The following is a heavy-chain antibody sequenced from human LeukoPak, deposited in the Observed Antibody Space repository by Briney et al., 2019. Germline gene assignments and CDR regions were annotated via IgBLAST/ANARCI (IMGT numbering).Heavy chain of an antibody. CDR3: ARAGVGAYTPFDY. D-gene: IGHD1-26*01. J-gene: IGHJ4*02. V-gene: IGHV3-66*01. CDR2: IYGGGST. Sequence: GGSLRLSCAASGFTVSSNYMSWVHQAPGKGLEWVSVIYGGGSTYYADSVKGRFTISRDNSKNTLYLQMNSLRAEDTAVYYCARAGVGAYTPFDYWGQGTLVTVSS. CDR1: GFTVSSNY.